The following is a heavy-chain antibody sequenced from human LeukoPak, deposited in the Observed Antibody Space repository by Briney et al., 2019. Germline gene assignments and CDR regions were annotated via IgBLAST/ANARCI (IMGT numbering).Heavy chain of an antibody. Sequence: GGSPRLSCAASGFTFSSYAMHWVRQAPGKGLEWVAVISYDGSNKYYADSVKGRFTISRDNSKNTLYLQMNSLRAEDTAVYYCARDVPSGPYDFWSGYYNAGYYGMDVWGQGTTVTVSS. CDR3: ARDVPSGPYDFWSGYYNAGYYGMDV. D-gene: IGHD3-3*01. J-gene: IGHJ6*02. CDR2: ISYDGSNK. V-gene: IGHV3-30-3*01. CDR1: GFTFSSYA.